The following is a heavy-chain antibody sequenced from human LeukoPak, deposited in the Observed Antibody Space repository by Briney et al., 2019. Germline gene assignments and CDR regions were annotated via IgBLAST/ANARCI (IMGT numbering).Heavy chain of an antibody. CDR1: GYSFTTYF. CDR3: ARGFKASDSSGYHYYYYMDV. D-gene: IGHD3-22*01. J-gene: IGHJ6*03. V-gene: IGHV5-51*01. Sequence: GESLKISCKGSGYSFTTYFIAWVRQVPGKGLEWMGIIYPGYSDTRYSPSFQGQVTLSADKSISTAYLQWSSLKASDTAMYYCARGFKASDSSGYHYYYYMDVWGKGTTVTVSS. CDR2: IYPGYSDT.